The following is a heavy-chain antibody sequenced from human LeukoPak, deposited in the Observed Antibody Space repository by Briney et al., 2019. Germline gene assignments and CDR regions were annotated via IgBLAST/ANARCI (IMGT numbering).Heavy chain of an antibody. Sequence: GGSLRLSCAASGFTFSSYWMSWVRQAPGKGLEWVANIKQDGSETYYVDSVKGRFTITRDNAKNSLYLQMNSLRAEDTAVYYCARVRRYGEYVNLRGYYYYGMDVWGQGTTVTVSS. J-gene: IGHJ6*02. CDR2: IKQDGSET. CDR3: ARVRRYGEYVNLRGYYYYGMDV. D-gene: IGHD4-17*01. CDR1: GFTFSSYW. V-gene: IGHV3-7*01.